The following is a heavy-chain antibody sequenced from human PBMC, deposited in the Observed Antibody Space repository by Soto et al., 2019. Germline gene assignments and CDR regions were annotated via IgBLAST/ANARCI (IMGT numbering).Heavy chain of an antibody. D-gene: IGHD1-26*01. CDR3: AKPRSGNYGD. Sequence: EVQLVESGGGLVQPGESLRLSCATSGFTFSTYTMNWVRQAPGKGLEWVSSISSTSSYMYYADSVKGRFTISRDNAKNSLYLQMNSLRAEDTAVYYCAKPRSGNYGDCGQGTLVTVSS. CDR1: GFTFSTYT. J-gene: IGHJ4*02. CDR2: ISSTSSYM. V-gene: IGHV3-21*01.